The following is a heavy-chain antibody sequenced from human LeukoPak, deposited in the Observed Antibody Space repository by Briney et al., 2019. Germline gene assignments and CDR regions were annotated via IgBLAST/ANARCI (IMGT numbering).Heavy chain of an antibody. CDR1: GYTFTEYY. D-gene: IGHD4-17*01. CDR2: VDPEDGET. Sequence: VKVSSKVSGYTFTEYYMPWAHPAPGKGLEWMGLVDPEDGETIYTEKLPGRVTITADPSTDTAYMELGSLRAEDTAVYYCASLPSGDYATFDYWGQGTLVTVSS. V-gene: IGHV1-69-2*01. CDR3: ASLPSGDYATFDY. J-gene: IGHJ4*02.